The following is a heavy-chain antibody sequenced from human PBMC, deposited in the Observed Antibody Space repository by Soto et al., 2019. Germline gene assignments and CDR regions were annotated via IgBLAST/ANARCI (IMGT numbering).Heavy chain of an antibody. Sequence: PGGSLRLSCAASGFTFSRCAMSWVRQAPGKGLEWVSVISGDGDTYYADSVKGRFTISRDNSKDTLYLQMNSLRAEDTAVYYCARANPLLRYFGMGYFDYWGQGTLVTVSS. V-gene: IGHV3-23*01. CDR3: ARANPLLRYFGMGYFDY. J-gene: IGHJ4*02. D-gene: IGHD3-9*01. CDR2: ISGDGDT. CDR1: GFTFSRCA.